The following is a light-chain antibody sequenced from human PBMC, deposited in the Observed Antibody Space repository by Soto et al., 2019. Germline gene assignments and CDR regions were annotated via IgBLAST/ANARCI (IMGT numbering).Light chain of an antibody. J-gene: IGLJ1*01. CDR3: SSYTSSSTRV. V-gene: IGLV2-14*01. CDR2: DVS. CDR1: SSEIGGYNY. Sequence: QSVLTQPASVSGSPGQSITISCTGTSSEIGGYNYVSWYQQHPGKAPKLMIYDVSNRPSGVSNRFSGSKSGNTASLTISGLQAEDEADYYCSSYTSSSTRVFGNGTKVTVL.